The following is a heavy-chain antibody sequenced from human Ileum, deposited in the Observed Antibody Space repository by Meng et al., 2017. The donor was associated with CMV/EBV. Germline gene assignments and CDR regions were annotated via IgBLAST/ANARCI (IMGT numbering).Heavy chain of an antibody. CDR3: ARDVIRDDTGSWFDP. Sequence: QVQLQAPGPGLVKPSETPSLTCSFPGAPIRSYCWSWIRQPAGKGLEWIGRFTARGNTNYNPSLKSRVTMSLDTSLNQFSLRLNSVTAADTAVYYCARDVIRDDTGSWFDPWGQGTLVTVSS. CDR2: FTARGNT. J-gene: IGHJ5*02. D-gene: IGHD3-9*01. CDR1: GAPIRSYC. V-gene: IGHV4-4*07.